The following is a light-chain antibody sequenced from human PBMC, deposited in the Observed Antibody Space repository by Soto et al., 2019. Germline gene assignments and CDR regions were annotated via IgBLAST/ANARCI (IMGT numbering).Light chain of an antibody. CDR1: SSDVGGYDY. CDR3: SSYSTTSTLV. V-gene: IGLV2-14*01. CDR2: EVN. Sequence: QSVLTQPPSVSGSPGQSVTISCTGTSSDVGGYDYVSWYQQHPGKAPKLILYEVNNRPSGVSNHFSGSKSGNTASLIISGLQADDEADYYCSSYSTTSTLVFGSGTKLTVL. J-gene: IGLJ1*01.